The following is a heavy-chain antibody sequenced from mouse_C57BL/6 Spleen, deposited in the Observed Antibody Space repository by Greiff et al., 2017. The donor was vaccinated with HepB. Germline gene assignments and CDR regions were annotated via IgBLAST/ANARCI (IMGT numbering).Heavy chain of an antibody. Sequence: VQLKESGEGLVKPGGSLKLSCAASGFTFSSYAMSWVRQTPEKRLEWVAYISSGGDYIYYADTVKGRFTISRDNARNTLYLQMSSLKSEDTAMYYCTRWRDYGSSYYFDYWGQGTTLTVSS. CDR1: GFTFSSYA. CDR2: ISSGGDYI. V-gene: IGHV5-9-1*02. J-gene: IGHJ2*01. CDR3: TRWRDYGSSYYFDY. D-gene: IGHD1-1*01.